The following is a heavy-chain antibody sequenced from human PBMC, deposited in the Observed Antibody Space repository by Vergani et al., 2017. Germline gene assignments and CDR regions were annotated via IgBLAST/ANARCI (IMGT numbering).Heavy chain of an antibody. CDR2: ISGSGGST. V-gene: IGHV3-23*01. CDR1: GFTFSSYA. D-gene: IGHD3-3*01. J-gene: IGHJ6*03. Sequence: EVQLLESGGGLVQPGGSLRLSCAASGFTFSSYAMSWVRQAPGKGLEWVSAISGSGGSTYYADSVKGRFTISRDNSKNTLYLQMNSLRAEDTAVYYCAKYGDNTYYDFWSGYYTGYYYYMDVWGKGTTVTVFS. CDR3: AKYGDNTYYDFWSGYYTGYYYYMDV.